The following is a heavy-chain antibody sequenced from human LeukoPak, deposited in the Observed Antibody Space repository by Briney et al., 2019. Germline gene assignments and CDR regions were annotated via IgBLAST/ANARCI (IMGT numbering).Heavy chain of an antibody. CDR3: ARAPFRDYYGMDV. CDR1: GDSVSSNSAA. CDR2: TYYRSKWYN. D-gene: IGHD3-3*02. V-gene: IGHV6-1*01. Sequence: SQTLSLTCALSGDSVSSNSAAWDWIRQYPSRGLEWLGRTYYRSKWYNDYAVSVKSLITINPDTSKNQFSLQLNSVTPEDTAVYYCARAPFRDYYGMDVWGQGTTVTVSS. J-gene: IGHJ6*02.